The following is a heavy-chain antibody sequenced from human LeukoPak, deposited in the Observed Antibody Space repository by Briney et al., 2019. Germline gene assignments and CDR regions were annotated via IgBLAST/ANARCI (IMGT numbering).Heavy chain of an antibody. V-gene: IGHV3-23*01. CDR3: AKSNRRMIAAFDI. J-gene: IGHJ3*02. CDR1: GLTFSTYG. D-gene: IGHD2-21*01. CDR2: FSGSGDST. Sequence: GGSLRLSCAASGLTFSTYGMSWVRQAPGKGLEWVSGFSGSGDSTYYADSVKGRFTISRDNSKNMLYLEMSSLRADDTAVYYCAKSNRRMIAAFDIWGRWTMVTVSS.